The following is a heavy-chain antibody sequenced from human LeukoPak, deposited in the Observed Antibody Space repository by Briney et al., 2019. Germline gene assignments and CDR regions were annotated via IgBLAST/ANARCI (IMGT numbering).Heavy chain of an antibody. J-gene: IGHJ3*02. CDR2: ISSIRNYI. CDR1: KFTFSDYS. V-gene: IGHV3-21*01. CDR3: ARDCSSSAFDI. D-gene: IGHD2-15*01. Sequence: PRGSLRLSCAASKFTFSDYSMSWVRQAPGKGLEWVSSISSIRNYIYYADSVKGRFTVSRDNDNNSVYLQMNSLRAEDTAVYYCARDCSSSAFDIWGQGTMVTVSS.